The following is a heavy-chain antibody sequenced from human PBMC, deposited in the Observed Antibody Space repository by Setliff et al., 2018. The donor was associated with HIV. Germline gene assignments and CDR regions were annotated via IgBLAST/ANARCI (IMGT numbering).Heavy chain of an antibody. CDR1: GYSFTGYH. CDR2: INPSSGGT. D-gene: IGHD4-17*01. Sequence: ASVKVSCKASGYSFTGYHMHWVRQAPGQGLEWMGWINPSSGGTNYAQKFQGRVTMTTDTSISTVYMELSSLTSADTAVYYCARDTVKATFSDYWGQGTLVTVSS. CDR3: ARDTVKATFSDY. V-gene: IGHV1-2*02. J-gene: IGHJ4*02.